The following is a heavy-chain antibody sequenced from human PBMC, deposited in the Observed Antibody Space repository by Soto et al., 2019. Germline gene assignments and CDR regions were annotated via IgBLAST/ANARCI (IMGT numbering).Heavy chain of an antibody. J-gene: IGHJ6*02. V-gene: IGHV1-18*01. D-gene: IGHD6-25*01. CDR2: ISSYNGDT. Sequence: QVQLVQSGAEVKKPGASVKVSCKASGYTFTRSGISWVRQAPGQGPEWMGWISSYNGDTNYAQTFQGRVTMTTDTSTSLAPINLRSLRSDDTDVYYCAREGAAPYYYSAMDVWGQGTPVTVSS. CDR1: GYTFTRSG. CDR3: AREGAAPYYYSAMDV.